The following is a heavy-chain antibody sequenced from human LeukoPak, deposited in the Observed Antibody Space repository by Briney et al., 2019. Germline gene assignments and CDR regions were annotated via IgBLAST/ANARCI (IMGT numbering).Heavy chain of an antibody. Sequence: SETLSLTCSVSGASISSGSNYWGWIRQPPGKTLEWIGSIYSSGSTYYNPSPKSRVIIIIDTPKNHFSLTLSSVTAADTAVYYCASLRGYSGYDSYWYFDLWGRGTLVTVSS. CDR3: ASLRGYSGYDSYWYFDL. J-gene: IGHJ2*01. V-gene: IGHV4-39*07. CDR1: GASISSGSNY. CDR2: IYSSGST. D-gene: IGHD5-12*01.